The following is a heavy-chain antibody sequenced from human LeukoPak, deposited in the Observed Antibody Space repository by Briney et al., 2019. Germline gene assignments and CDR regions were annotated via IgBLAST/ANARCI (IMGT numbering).Heavy chain of an antibody. CDR3: ASRLFPSQGRLGATKPPFDY. V-gene: IGHV3-33*01. D-gene: IGHD1-26*01. Sequence: GRSLRLSCAASGFTFSSYGMHWVRQAPGKGLEWVAVIWYDGSNKYYADSVKGRFAISRDNSKNTLYLQMNSLRAEDTAVYYCASRLFPSQGRLGATKPPFDYWGQGTLVTVSS. CDR2: IWYDGSNK. J-gene: IGHJ4*02. CDR1: GFTFSSYG.